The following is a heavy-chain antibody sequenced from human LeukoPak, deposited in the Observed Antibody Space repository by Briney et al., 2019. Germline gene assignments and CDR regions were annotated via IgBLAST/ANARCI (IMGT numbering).Heavy chain of an antibody. Sequence: SETLSLTCAVYGGSFSGYYWSWIRQPPGKGLEWIGENNHSGSTNYNPSLKSRVTISVDTSKNQFSLKLSSVTAADTAVYYCGRVKRRDFWSGYFFDYWGQGTLVTVSS. CDR1: GGSFSGYY. CDR3: GRVKRRDFWSGYFFDY. D-gene: IGHD3-3*01. V-gene: IGHV4-34*01. CDR2: NNHSGST. J-gene: IGHJ4*02.